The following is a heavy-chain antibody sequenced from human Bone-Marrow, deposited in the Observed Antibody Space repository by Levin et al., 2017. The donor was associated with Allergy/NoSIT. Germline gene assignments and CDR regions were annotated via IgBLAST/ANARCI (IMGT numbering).Heavy chain of an antibody. Sequence: SETLSLTCTVSGGSISSSGYYWGWIRQPPGKGLEWVGSIFFRGSTYYNPSLKSRVAISLDMSKNQFSLRLSSVTAADTAVYYCVRALRVGSYAPFDSWGQGTLVTVSS. CDR2: IFFRGST. CDR1: GGSISSSGYY. J-gene: IGHJ4*02. V-gene: IGHV4-39*07. D-gene: IGHD1-26*01. CDR3: VRALRVGSYAPFDS.